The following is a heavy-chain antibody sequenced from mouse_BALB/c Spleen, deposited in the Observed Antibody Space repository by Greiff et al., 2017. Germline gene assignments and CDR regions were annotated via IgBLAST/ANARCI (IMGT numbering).Heavy chain of an antibody. CDR3: ARESYDYDTFDY. D-gene: IGHD2-4*01. Sequence: EVQLQESGPGLVKPSQSLSLTCSVTGYSITSGYYWNWIRQFPGNKLEWMGYISYDGSNNYNPSLKNRISITRDTSKNQFFLKLNSVTTEDTATYYCARESYDYDTFDYWGQGTTLTVSS. CDR1: GYSITSGYY. V-gene: IGHV3-6*02. CDR2: ISYDGSN. J-gene: IGHJ2*01.